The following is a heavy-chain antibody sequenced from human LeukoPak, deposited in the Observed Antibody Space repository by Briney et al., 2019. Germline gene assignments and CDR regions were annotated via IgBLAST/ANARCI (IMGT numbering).Heavy chain of an antibody. J-gene: IGHJ4*02. CDR1: GYTFTSYG. Sequence: ASVKVSCKASGYTFTSYGISWVRQAPGQGLEWMGWISAYNGNTNYAQKLQGRVTMTTDTSTSTAYMELRSPRSDDTAVYYCARIILDSGGWPFDYWGQGTLVTVSS. CDR3: ARIILDSGGWPFDY. V-gene: IGHV1-18*01. D-gene: IGHD6-19*01. CDR2: ISAYNGNT.